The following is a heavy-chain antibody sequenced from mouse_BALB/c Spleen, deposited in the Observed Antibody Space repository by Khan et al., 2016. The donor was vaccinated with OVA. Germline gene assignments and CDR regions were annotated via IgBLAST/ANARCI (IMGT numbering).Heavy chain of an antibody. J-gene: IGHJ3*01. CDR3: SRLTPY. V-gene: IGHV1S137*01. CDR2: ISTDNGNT. Sequence: QVQLQQSGPEVVRPGVSVKISCKGSGYTFTDYAMYWVKQSHAKRLEWFGVISTDNGNTNYNQKFKGKATMTVDRSSSTAYMELARLTSDESAIYFCSRLTPYWGQGTLVTVSA. CDR1: GYTFTDYA.